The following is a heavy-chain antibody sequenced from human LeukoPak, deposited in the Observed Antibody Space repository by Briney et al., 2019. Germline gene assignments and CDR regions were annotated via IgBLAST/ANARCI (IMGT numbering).Heavy chain of an antibody. CDR2: INPNSGGT. V-gene: IGHV1-2*04. D-gene: IGHD6-19*01. Sequence: GASVKVSCKASGYTFTSYYMHWVRQAPGQGLEWMGWINPNSGGTNYAQKFQGWVTMTRDTSISTAYMELSRLRSDDTAVYYCARRRGVAGTGIDYWGQGTLVTVSS. CDR1: GYTFTSYY. J-gene: IGHJ4*02. CDR3: ARRRGVAGTGIDY.